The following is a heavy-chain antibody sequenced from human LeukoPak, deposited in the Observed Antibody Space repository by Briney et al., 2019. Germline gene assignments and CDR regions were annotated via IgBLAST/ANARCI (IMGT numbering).Heavy chain of an antibody. V-gene: IGHV3-7*03. J-gene: IGHJ6*02. Sequence: GGSLRLSCAASGFTLSNHWMTWVRQVPGRGPEWVANVNRDGSETYYLDSVKGRFTISKDNAKNSLYLQMNSLRAKDTALYHCARNNGMDVWGQGTTVTVSS. CDR1: GFTLSNHW. CDR3: ARNNGMDV. CDR2: VNRDGSET.